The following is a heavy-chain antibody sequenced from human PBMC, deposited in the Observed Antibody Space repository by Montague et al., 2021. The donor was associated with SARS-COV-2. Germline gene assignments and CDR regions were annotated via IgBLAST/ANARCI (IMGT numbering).Heavy chain of an antibody. CDR2: IYSDGKI. CDR3: ARGGVPGFCDS. Sequence: SLRLSCAASGVTVSTNYMSWVRQAPGKGLEWVSVIYSDGKIYYADSVTGRFSISRHESDNTLFLQMNGLRREDTAAYYCARGGVPGFCDSWGPGTLVTVSS. V-gene: IGHV3-53*04. J-gene: IGHJ4*02. D-gene: IGHD3-10*01. CDR1: GVTVSTNY.